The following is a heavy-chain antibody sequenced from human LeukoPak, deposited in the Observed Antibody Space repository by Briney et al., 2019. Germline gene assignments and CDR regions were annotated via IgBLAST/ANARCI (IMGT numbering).Heavy chain of an antibody. CDR3: AKDHPAYSSSPDY. Sequence: GGSLRLSCAASGFTFSSYGMHWVRQAPGKGLEWVAVISYDGSNKYYADSVKGRFTISRDNSKNTLYLQMNSLRAEDMAVYYCAKDHPAYSSSPDYWGQGTLVTVSP. D-gene: IGHD6-6*01. CDR1: GFTFSSYG. J-gene: IGHJ4*02. CDR2: ISYDGSNK. V-gene: IGHV3-30*18.